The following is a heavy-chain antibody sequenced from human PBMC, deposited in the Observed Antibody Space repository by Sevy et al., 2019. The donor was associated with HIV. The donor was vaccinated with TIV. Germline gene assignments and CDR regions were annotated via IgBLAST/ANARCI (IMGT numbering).Heavy chain of an antibody. J-gene: IGHJ4*02. Sequence: GGSLRLSCAASGFTFSSYSMNWVRQAPGKGLEWVSYISSSSSTIYYADSVKGRFTISRDNAKNSLYLQMNSLRAEDTAVYYCARDFGFRHCSSTSCQSYWGQGTLVTVSS. CDR3: ARDFGFRHCSSTSCQSY. D-gene: IGHD2-2*01. CDR1: GFTFSSYS. V-gene: IGHV3-48*01. CDR2: ISSSSSTI.